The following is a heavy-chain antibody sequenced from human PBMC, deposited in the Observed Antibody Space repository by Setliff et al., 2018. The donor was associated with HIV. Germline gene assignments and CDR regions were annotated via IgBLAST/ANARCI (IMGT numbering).Heavy chain of an antibody. Sequence: LRLSCAASRFIFSSYSMNWVRQAPGKGLEWVSSISSSTSYIFYADSVKGRFTISRDNAKNSLYLQMDSLRAEDTAVYYCVKVSRGTVVRGVILVGYFDYWGQGTLVTVSS. J-gene: IGHJ4*02. D-gene: IGHD3-10*02. CDR1: RFIFSSYS. V-gene: IGHV3-21*01. CDR2: ISSSTSYI. CDR3: VKVSRGTVVRGVILVGYFDY.